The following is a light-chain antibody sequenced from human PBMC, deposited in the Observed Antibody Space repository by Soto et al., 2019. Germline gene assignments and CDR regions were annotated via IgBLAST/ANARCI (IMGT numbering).Light chain of an antibody. Sequence: EIVLTQSPGALSLSQGEGATLSCRASQRISNNWLAWYQQKPGQAPRLLIYGGVHRAAGIPDRFSGSGSGTDFTLTSSALEADDFAVYYCHQYGTTPRSFGQGT. CDR1: QRISNNW. J-gene: IGKJ2*03. CDR3: HQYGTTPRS. CDR2: GGV. V-gene: IGKV3-20*01.